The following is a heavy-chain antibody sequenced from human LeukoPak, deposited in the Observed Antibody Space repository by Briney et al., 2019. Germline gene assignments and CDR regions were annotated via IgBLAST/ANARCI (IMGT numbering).Heavy chain of an antibody. CDR2: ISHDGNSK. J-gene: IGHJ3*02. CDR3: AKEGHSSGYCGVFDI. D-gene: IGHD3-22*01. V-gene: IGHV3-30*18. CDR1: GFTVSSNY. Sequence: PGGSLRLSCAASGFTVSSNYMSWVRQAPGKGLEWVAAISHDGNSKYYADSVKGRFTISRDNSKNTVYLQLNSLGAEDTAVYYCAKEGHSSGYCGVFDIWGQGTTVTVSS.